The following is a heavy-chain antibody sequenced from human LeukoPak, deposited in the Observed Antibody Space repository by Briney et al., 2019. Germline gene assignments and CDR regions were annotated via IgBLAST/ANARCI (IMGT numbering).Heavy chain of an antibody. CDR3: AKSTQKYSNYPAYFDY. J-gene: IGHJ4*02. V-gene: IGHV3-23*01. Sequence: GGSLRLSCAASGFTFSSYAMSWVRQAPGKGLEWVSAISGSGGSTYYADSVKGRFTISRDNSKNTLYLQMNSLRAEDTAVYYCAKSTQKYSNYPAYFDYWGQGTLDTVSS. CDR2: ISGSGGST. CDR1: GFTFSSYA. D-gene: IGHD4-11*01.